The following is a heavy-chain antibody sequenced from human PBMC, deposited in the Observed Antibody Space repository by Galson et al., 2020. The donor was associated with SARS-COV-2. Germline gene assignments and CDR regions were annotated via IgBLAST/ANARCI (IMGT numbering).Heavy chain of an antibody. V-gene: IGHV4-39*01. CDR1: GGSISSSTTHY. CDR3: ARQAYSSAYYYYGMDV. D-gene: IGHD3-16*01. Sequence: LETLSLTCTVSGGSISSSTTHYWGWIRQPPGKGLDWIGSISYSGNDFYNPSLNSRVTISVDTSKNQFSLKVTSVTAADTAVYYCARQAYSSAYYYYGMDVWGQGTTVTVSS. J-gene: IGHJ6*02. CDR2: ISYSGND.